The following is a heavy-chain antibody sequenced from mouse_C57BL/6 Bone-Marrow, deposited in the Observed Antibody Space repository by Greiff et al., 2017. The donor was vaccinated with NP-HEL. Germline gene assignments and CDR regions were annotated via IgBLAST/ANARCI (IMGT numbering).Heavy chain of an antibody. CDR1: GYTFTSYG. V-gene: IGHV1-81*01. J-gene: IGHJ4*01. CDR3: ADDRLKKHYYAMDY. Sequence: VQLQESGAELARPGASVKLSCKASGYTFTSYGISWVKQRTGQGLEWIGEIYPRSGNTYYTEKFKGKATLTADKSSSTAYMELRSLTSEDSAVYVCADDRLKKHYYAMDYWGQGTSVTVSS. D-gene: IGHD3-2*02. CDR2: IYPRSGNT.